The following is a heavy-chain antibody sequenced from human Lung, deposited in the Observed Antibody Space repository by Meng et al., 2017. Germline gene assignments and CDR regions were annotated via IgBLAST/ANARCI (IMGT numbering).Heavy chain of an antibody. CDR2: INAGNGNT. J-gene: IGHJ4*02. Sequence: QVQLVQAGAEGKKEGASGKGFWKASGYTFTNYAMHWVRQAPGQRLEWMGWINAGNGNTKYSQKFQGRVTITRDTSASTAYMELSSLRSEDTAVYYCARSKSIAAAGGYWGQGTLVTVSS. V-gene: IGHV1-3*01. D-gene: IGHD6-13*01. CDR1: GYTFTNYA. CDR3: ARSKSIAAAGGY.